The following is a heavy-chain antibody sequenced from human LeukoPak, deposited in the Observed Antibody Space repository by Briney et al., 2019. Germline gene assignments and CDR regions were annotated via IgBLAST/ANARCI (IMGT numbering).Heavy chain of an antibody. CDR3: ATVTGSLGDYYYYMDV. J-gene: IGHJ6*03. CDR1: GFTFSDYS. Sequence: GGSLRLSRAASGFTFSDYSMTWVRQAPGKGLEWLSYISSSSSFIYYADSVKGRFTISRDNARNSLHLQMNSLRAEDTAVYYCATVTGSLGDYYYYMDVWGKGTTVTISS. V-gene: IGHV3-48*01. CDR2: ISSSSSFI. D-gene: IGHD3-10*01.